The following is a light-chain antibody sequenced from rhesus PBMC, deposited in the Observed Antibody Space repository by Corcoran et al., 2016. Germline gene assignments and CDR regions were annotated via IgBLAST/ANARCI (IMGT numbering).Light chain of an antibody. V-gene: IGKV1-74*01. CDR3: LQYGSSPWT. CDR1: ENVNNY. CDR2: KAS. Sequence: DIQMTQSPSSLSASVGDRVTITCRASENVNNYLNWYQQKPGKAPKLLISKASTFQSGVPSRFSGIGSGTDCTLTISRLQPEDFSTYYCLQYGSSPWTFGKGTKVEIK. J-gene: IGKJ1*01.